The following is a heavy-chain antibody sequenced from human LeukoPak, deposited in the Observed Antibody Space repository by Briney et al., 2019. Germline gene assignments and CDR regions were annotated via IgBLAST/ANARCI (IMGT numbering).Heavy chain of an antibody. CDR3: HRWTTVTTFDN. V-gene: IGHV3-49*04. J-gene: IGHJ4*02. Sequence: GGSLRLSCTASGLTFGDYAVTWVRQGPGKGLEWVASFTGRHYGGTTEYAASVRGRFTISIDDSKTIAYLHMNRLTIEDTATYYCHRWTTVTTFDNWGQGTLVIVSS. CDR1: GLTFGDYA. CDR2: FTGRHYGGTT. D-gene: IGHD4-17*01.